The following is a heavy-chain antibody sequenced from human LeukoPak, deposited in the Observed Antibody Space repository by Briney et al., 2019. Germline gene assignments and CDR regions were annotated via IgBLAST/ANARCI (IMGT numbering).Heavy chain of an antibody. CDR3: ARGGSPPEALGDTFDI. D-gene: IGHD1-26*01. V-gene: IGHV3-74*01. J-gene: IGHJ3*02. CDR1: VFTFSTYW. Sequence: GGSLRLSCAASVFTFSTYWIQGVRQAPGKGLVRVSRINGDGSGTINADSVKGRFTISRDNAKNTLYLQMNRLRAEDTAVYYCARGGSPPEALGDTFDIWGQGTVVTVSS. CDR2: INGDGSGT.